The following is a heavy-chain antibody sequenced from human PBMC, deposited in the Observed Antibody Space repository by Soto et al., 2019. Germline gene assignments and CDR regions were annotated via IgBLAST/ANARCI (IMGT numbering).Heavy chain of an antibody. D-gene: IGHD2-21*02. J-gene: IGHJ6*02. CDR3: ASGIVVVTTAQLYYYGIDD. V-gene: IGHV4-31*03. CDR1: GGSISSGGYY. Sequence: QVQLQESGPGLVKPSQTLSLTCIVSGGSISSGGYYWSWVRQPPGTGLEWIGYIYYSGSTSYSPSHESRVTISLDTSKNHFSLNLNSVTAADTAAYYCASGIVVVTTAQLYYYGIDDWGQGTTVTVSS. CDR2: IYYSGST.